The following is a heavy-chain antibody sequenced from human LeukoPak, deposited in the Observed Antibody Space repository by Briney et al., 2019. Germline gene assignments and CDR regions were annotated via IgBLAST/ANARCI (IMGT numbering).Heavy chain of an antibody. J-gene: IGHJ3*01. CDR3: ARVLFWSYFDFWSGPLDDLDV. CDR1: GGKFGSYS. Sequence: SVKVSCKASGGKFGSYSLTWVRQAPGQGLEWVGRIIPLFGTINYAQKFQDRVTLSADDSTGAAYMELRSLSSDDTAVYYCARVLFWSYFDFWSGPLDDLDVWGQGTLVTVSS. D-gene: IGHD3-3*01. CDR2: IIPLFGTI. V-gene: IGHV1-69*13.